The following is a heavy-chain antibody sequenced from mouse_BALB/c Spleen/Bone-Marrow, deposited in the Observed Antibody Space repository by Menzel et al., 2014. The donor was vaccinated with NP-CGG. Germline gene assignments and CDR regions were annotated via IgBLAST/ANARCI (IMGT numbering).Heavy chain of an antibody. Sequence: EVKLMESGPGLVKPSQSLSLTCSVTGYSITSDYYWNWIRQFPGNKLEWMGYISYDGTNNYNPSLKNRISITRDTAKNQFFLKLNSVTSEDTATYYCAREPYDGFLFDYWGQGTILTVSS. J-gene: IGHJ2*01. V-gene: IGHV3-6*02. CDR3: AREPYDGFLFDY. D-gene: IGHD2-3*01. CDR1: GYSITSDYY. CDR2: ISYDGTN.